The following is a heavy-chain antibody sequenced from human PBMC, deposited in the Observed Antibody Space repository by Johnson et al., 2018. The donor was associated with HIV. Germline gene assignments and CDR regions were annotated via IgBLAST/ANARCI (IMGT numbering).Heavy chain of an antibody. V-gene: IGHV3-30-3*01. CDR1: GFTFISYA. D-gene: IGHD5-18*01. CDR3: ARGQGGIQLWFDGFDI. Sequence: QVQLVESGGGVVQPGRSLRLSCAASGFTFISYAMHWVRQAPGKGLEWVAVISYDGSNKYYADSVKGRFTISRDNSKNTLYLQMNSLRAEDTAVYYCARGQGGIQLWFDGFDIWGQGTMVTVSS. CDR2: ISYDGSNK. J-gene: IGHJ3*02.